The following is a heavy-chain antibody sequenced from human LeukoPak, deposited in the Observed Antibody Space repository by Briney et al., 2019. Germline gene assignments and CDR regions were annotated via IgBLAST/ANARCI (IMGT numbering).Heavy chain of an antibody. J-gene: IGHJ5*02. CDR2: INHSGST. CDR1: GGSFSGYY. Sequence: PSETLSLTCAVYGGSFSGYYWSWIRQPPGKGLEWIGEINHSGSTNYNPSLKSRVTISVDTSKNQFSLKLSSVTAADTAVYYCARDSYCSSTSCYGFDPWGQGTLVTVSS. CDR3: ARDSYCSSTSCYGFDP. V-gene: IGHV4-34*01. D-gene: IGHD2-2*01.